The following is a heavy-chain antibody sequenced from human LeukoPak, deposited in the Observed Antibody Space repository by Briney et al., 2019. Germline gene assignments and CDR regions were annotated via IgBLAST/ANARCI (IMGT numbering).Heavy chain of an antibody. J-gene: IGHJ4*02. V-gene: IGHV4-39*01. CDR1: GDSISNSNYF. Sequence: SETLSLTCTVSGDSISNSNYFWDWIRQPPGKGLEWIGTIYYTGTTYYNPSLKSRVTISVDTSKNQFSLKLTSLTAADTAVYSCVRRDQYASADYWGQGTLVTVSS. D-gene: IGHD2-21*01. CDR3: VRRDQYASADY. CDR2: IYYTGTT.